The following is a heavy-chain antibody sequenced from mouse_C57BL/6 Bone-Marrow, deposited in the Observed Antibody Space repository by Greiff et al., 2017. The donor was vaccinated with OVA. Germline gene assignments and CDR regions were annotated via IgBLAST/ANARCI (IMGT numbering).Heavy chain of an antibody. Sequence: EVMLVESGAELVRPGASVKLSCTASGFNIKDDYMHWVKQRPEQGLEWIGWIDPENGDTEYASKFQGKATITADTSSNTAYLQLSSLTSEDTAVYYCTTLLGYFDVWGTGTTVTVSS. CDR1: GFNIKDDY. CDR2: IDPENGDT. V-gene: IGHV14-4*01. J-gene: IGHJ1*03. CDR3: TTLLGYFDV.